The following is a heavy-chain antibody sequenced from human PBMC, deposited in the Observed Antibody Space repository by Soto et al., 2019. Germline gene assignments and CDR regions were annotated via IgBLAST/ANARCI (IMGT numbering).Heavy chain of an antibody. Sequence: QAQLVQSGAEVKKPGASVKVSCKASGYSFSSYGISWVRQAPGQGLEWLGWISPYNDDTRYAQKLQGRVTMTTDTSTRPAYMALRSLKSDDTAVYFCARGGYYDSSGSRNYHYYGMDVWGQGTTVTVSS. CDR2: ISPYNDDT. CDR3: ARGGYYDSSGSRNYHYYGMDV. V-gene: IGHV1-18*01. D-gene: IGHD3-22*01. J-gene: IGHJ6*02. CDR1: GYSFSSYG.